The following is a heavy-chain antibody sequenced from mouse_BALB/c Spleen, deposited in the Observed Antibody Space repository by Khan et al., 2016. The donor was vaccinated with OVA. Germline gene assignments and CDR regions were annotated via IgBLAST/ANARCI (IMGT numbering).Heavy chain of an antibody. Sequence: EVKLQESGPGLVKPSQSLSLTCTVTGYSITSEYAWNWIRHFPGNKLEWMGYINYSGNTRYNPSLKSRISITRDPSKNQFFLQLNSVTTEDTATYYCTRKDYYDYDPFPYWGQGTLVTVSA. D-gene: IGHD2-4*01. V-gene: IGHV3-2*02. CDR2: INYSGNT. J-gene: IGHJ3*01. CDR1: GYSITSEYA. CDR3: TRKDYYDYDPFPY.